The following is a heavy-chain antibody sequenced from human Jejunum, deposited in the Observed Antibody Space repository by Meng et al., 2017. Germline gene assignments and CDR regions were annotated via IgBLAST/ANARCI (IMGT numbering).Heavy chain of an antibody. J-gene: IGHJ4*02. Sequence: QVQLVQSGAEVKKPGSSVKVSCKASGGTFSTYTINWVRQAPGQGLGWMGKIVPVLGLADYAQKFQGRVTITADRSTSTAYMELSSLRSEDTAMYYCARDGDTYVGGYYFDYWGQGTLVTVSS. CDR2: IVPVLGLA. CDR1: GGTFSTYT. V-gene: IGHV1-69*08. CDR3: ARDGDTYVGGYYFDY. D-gene: IGHD5-18*01.